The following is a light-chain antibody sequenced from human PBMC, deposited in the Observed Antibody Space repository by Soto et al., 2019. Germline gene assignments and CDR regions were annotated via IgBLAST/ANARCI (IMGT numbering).Light chain of an antibody. Sequence: DIVMTQSPDSLAVSLGERATINCKSSQSVLYSSNNKNYLAWYQQKPGQPPKLLIYWASTQESGVPDRFSGSGSGTDFTLTISSLQAEDVAVYYCQQYYSTPYTFGQGTKVEIK. CDR1: QSVLYSSNNKNY. CDR3: QQYYSTPYT. J-gene: IGKJ2*01. CDR2: WAS. V-gene: IGKV4-1*01.